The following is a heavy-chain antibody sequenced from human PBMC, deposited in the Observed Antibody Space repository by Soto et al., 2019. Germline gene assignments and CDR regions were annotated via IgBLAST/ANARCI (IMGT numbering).Heavy chain of an antibody. Sequence: EVQLVESGGGLVQPGGSLRLSCAASGFTFSSYWMHWVRQAPGKGLVWVSRINSDGSSTSYADSVKGRFTISRDNAKNTLYLQMNRLRAEDTAVYYCARAAIAAAATTHWYFDLWGRGTLVTVSS. V-gene: IGHV3-74*01. CDR2: INSDGSST. D-gene: IGHD6-13*01. CDR1: GFTFSSYW. CDR3: ARAAIAAAATTHWYFDL. J-gene: IGHJ2*01.